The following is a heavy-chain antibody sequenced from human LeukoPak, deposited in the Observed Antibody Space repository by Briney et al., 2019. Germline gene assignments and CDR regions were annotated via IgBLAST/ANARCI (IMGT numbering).Heavy chain of an antibody. D-gene: IGHD6-19*01. CDR1: GFTFSSYA. CDR2: ISGSGGST. V-gene: IGHV3-23*01. Sequence: GGSLRLSCAASGFTFSSYAMSWVRQAPGKGLEWVSAISGSGGSTYYADSVKGRFTISRDNSKNTLYLQMNSLRAEDTAVYYCAKDPDSSGWYFPDAFDISGQGTMVTVSS. J-gene: IGHJ3*02. CDR3: AKDPDSSGWYFPDAFDI.